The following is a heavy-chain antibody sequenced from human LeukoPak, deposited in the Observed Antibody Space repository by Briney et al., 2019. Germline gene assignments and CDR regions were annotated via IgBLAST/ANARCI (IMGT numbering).Heavy chain of an antibody. Sequence: ASVKVSCKASGYTFIGYYIHWVRQAPGQGLERMGWIYPYSGDTNYAQNFQGRVTMTGDTSISTAYMELSSLKSDDTAVYYCARDRNSGSSLDIWGQGTMLTVSS. CDR3: ARDRNSGSSLDI. CDR1: GYTFIGYY. D-gene: IGHD6-6*01. V-gene: IGHV1-2*02. J-gene: IGHJ3*02. CDR2: IYPYSGDT.